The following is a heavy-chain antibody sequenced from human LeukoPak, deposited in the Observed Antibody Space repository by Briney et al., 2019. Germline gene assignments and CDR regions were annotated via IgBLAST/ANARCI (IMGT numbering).Heavy chain of an antibody. D-gene: IGHD2-2*01. J-gene: IGHJ6*02. CDR1: GYTFTSYG. CDR2: ISAYNGNT. Sequence: ASVKVSCKASGYTFTSYGISWVRQAPGQGLEWMGWISAYNGNTNYAQKLQGRVTMTTDTSTSTAYMELRSLRSDDTAVYYCARDGDCSSTSCYVYYYYGMDVWGQGTTVIVSS. CDR3: ARDGDCSSTSCYVYYYYGMDV. V-gene: IGHV1-18*01.